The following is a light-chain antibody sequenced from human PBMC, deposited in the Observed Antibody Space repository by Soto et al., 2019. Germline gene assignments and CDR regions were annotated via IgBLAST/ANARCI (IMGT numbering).Light chain of an antibody. V-gene: IGKV3-15*01. J-gene: IGKJ4*01. Sequence: ETVMTQSPATLSLSQGERATLSCRASQSVSSKLVWYQQKPCQAPMFLLYGAYTRATGIPARLRGSGSGTECTLTIDSLQSEDFALYSGHQYNDWPPAFGGGTKVEIK. CDR1: QSVSSK. CDR3: HQYNDWPPA. CDR2: GAY.